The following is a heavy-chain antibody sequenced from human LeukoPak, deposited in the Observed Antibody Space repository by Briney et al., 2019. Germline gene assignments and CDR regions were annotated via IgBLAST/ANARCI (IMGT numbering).Heavy chain of an antibody. CDR3: ARDRDIAADGMEGGDAFDI. CDR2: IYISDNA. CDR1: VASLAGYY. Sequence: SETLSLTCTASVASLAGYYWSWIRQPAGKGLEWIGRIYISDNARYNPSLKSRVTMSIDTSKKQFSLILRPVTAADTAVYYCARDRDIAADGMEGGDAFDIWGPGTLVTVSP. J-gene: IGHJ3*02. D-gene: IGHD6-13*01. V-gene: IGHV4-4*07.